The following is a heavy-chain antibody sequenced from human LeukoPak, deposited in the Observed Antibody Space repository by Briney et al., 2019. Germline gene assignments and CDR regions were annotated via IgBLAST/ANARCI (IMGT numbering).Heavy chain of an antibody. CDR1: GYTFTGYY. CDR3: AREWVIAAIEEPVYGMDV. J-gene: IGHJ6*02. CDR2: INPNSGGT. D-gene: IGHD6-13*01. Sequence: ASVKVSCKASGYTFTGYYMHWVRQAPGQGLEWMGWINPNSGGTNYAQKFQGWVTMTRDTSISTAYMELSRLRSDDTAVYYCAREWVIAAIEEPVYGMDVWGQGTTVTVSS. V-gene: IGHV1-2*04.